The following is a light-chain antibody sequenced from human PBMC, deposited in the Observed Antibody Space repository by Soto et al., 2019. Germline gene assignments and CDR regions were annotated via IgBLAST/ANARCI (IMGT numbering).Light chain of an antibody. Sequence: EIVLTQSPGTLSLSPGERATLSCRASETISSSYLAWYQQKPGQAPRLLIYGSSSRATGSPDRFSGSGSGTDFTLTISRLEPEDFAVYYCQQYGSSPITFGQGTRLEIK. CDR1: ETISSSY. CDR3: QQYGSSPIT. V-gene: IGKV3-20*01. J-gene: IGKJ5*01. CDR2: GSS.